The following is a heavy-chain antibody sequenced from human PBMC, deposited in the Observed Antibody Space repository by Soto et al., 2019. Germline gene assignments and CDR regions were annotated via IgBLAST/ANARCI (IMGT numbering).Heavy chain of an antibody. CDR2: ISAYNGNT. CDR1: GYTFTSYG. V-gene: IGHV1-18*01. D-gene: IGHD2-15*01. Sequence: ASVKVSCKASGYTFTSYGISWVRQAPGQGLEWMGWISAYNGNTNYAQKLQGRVTMTTDTSTSTAYMELRSLRSDDTAVYYCAREFVDCSGGSCYSDVTDYWGQGTLVTVS. J-gene: IGHJ4*02. CDR3: AREFVDCSGGSCYSDVTDY.